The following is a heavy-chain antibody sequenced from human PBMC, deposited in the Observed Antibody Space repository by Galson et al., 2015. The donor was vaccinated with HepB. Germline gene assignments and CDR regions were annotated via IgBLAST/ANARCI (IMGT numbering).Heavy chain of an antibody. CDR1: GYIFMKYG. D-gene: IGHD6-19*01. V-gene: IGHV1-18*01. J-gene: IGHJ4*02. Sequence: SVKVSCKASGYIFMKYGITWVRQAPGQGLEWMGWISFYNGKTNSAQNLQDRVTLTTDTSTGTAYMELRSLRSEDTAMYYCARGVAVADWYYFDHWGQGTLVTVAS. CDR3: ARGVAVADWYYFDH. CDR2: ISFYNGKT.